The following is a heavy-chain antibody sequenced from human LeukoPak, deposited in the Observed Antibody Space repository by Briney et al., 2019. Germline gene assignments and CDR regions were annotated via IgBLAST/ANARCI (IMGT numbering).Heavy chain of an antibody. Sequence: GGSLRLSCVASGFTFSDYSMDWVRQSPGKGLEWVASISSSTTYIFYADSVKGRFTISRDNSKNTVFLQMNSLRTEDTAVYYCARDSLDSSWNNFDSWGQGALVTVSS. J-gene: IGHJ4*02. CDR1: GFTFSDYS. V-gene: IGHV3-21*01. CDR2: ISSSTTYI. CDR3: ARDSLDSSWNNFDS. D-gene: IGHD6-13*01.